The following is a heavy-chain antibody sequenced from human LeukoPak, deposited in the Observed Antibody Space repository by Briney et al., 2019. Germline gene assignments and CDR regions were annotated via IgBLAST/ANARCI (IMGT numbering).Heavy chain of an antibody. Sequence: GRSLRLSCAASGFTFSSYGMHWVRQAPGKGLEWVAVISYDGSNKYYADSVKGRFTISRDNSKNTLYLQMNSLRAEDTAVYYCATQGYYYGSGSFDYWGQGTLVTVSS. D-gene: IGHD3-10*01. CDR2: ISYDGSNK. J-gene: IGHJ4*02. CDR3: ATQGYYYGSGSFDY. CDR1: GFTFSSYG. V-gene: IGHV3-30*03.